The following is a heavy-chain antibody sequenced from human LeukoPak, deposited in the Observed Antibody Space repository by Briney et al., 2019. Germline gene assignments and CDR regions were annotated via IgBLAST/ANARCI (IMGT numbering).Heavy chain of an antibody. CDR3: ARFKAASGSVGVFDY. CDR1: GGPLSGYY. Sequence: SETLSLTCAVYGGPLSGYYWTWIRQPPGKGLEWIGEINHSGTASYNPSLVSRLTMSVETSKNQFSLNLTSVTAADTAVYYCARFKAASGSVGVFDYWGRGNLVTVSS. D-gene: IGHD1-26*01. CDR2: INHSGTA. J-gene: IGHJ4*02. V-gene: IGHV4-34*01.